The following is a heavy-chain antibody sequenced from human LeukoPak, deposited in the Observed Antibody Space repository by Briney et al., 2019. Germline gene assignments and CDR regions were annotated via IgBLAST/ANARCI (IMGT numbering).Heavy chain of an antibody. D-gene: IGHD3-9*01. CDR1: GFTVSNNY. Sequence: GGSLRLSCAASGFTVSNNYMSWVRQTPGKGLEWVSVIYVGGSAYYADSVKGRFTIAGDSSKNTLYLQMNSLRAEDTAVYYCARLKIDGTHFDYWGQGTLVTVSS. J-gene: IGHJ4*02. CDR3: ARLKIDGTHFDY. CDR2: IYVGGSA. V-gene: IGHV3-53*01.